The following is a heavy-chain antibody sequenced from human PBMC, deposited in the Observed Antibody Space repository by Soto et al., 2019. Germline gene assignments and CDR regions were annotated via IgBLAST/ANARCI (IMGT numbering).Heavy chain of an antibody. CDR2: IKFDGSEK. D-gene: IGHD2-2*01. CDR3: VKDGGYCSSATCYSPRNHYFDA. CDR1: GFDFSVYW. V-gene: IGHV3-7*03. J-gene: IGHJ5*02. Sequence: GGSLRLSCAASGFDFSVYWMSWVRQAPGKGPEWVANIKFDGSEKQYVDSVKGQFTISRDNARNSVFLQMNSLRAGDTAVYYCVKDGGYCSSATCYSPRNHYFDAWGQGTLVTVSS.